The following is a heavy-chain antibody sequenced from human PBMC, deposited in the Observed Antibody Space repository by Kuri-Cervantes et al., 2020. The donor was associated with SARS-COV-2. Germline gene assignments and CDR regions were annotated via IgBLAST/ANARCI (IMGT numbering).Heavy chain of an antibody. Sequence: LTCAASGFTFNTYSMDWVRQAPGKGLEWVSSISSRSIYIKYAGSVKGRFTISRDDAKKSLYLQMNSLRAEDTAMYFCARDYGSGSRFDFWGQGSLVTDSS. D-gene: IGHD3-10*01. CDR1: GFTFNTYS. CDR3: ARDYGSGSRFDF. V-gene: IGHV3-21*01. CDR2: ISSRSIYI. J-gene: IGHJ4*02.